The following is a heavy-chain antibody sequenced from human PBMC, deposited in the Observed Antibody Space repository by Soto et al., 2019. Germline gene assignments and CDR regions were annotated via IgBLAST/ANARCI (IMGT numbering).Heavy chain of an antibody. CDR1: GGSISSYY. CDR2: IYYSGST. D-gene: IGHD1-26*01. V-gene: IGHV4-59*08. Sequence: NPSETLSLTCTVSGGSISSYYWSWIRQPPGKGLEWIGYIYYSGSTNYNPSLKNRVTISVDTSKNQFSLKLSSVTAADTAVYYCARRYGGNLDYWGQGTLVTVSS. J-gene: IGHJ4*02. CDR3: ARRYGGNLDY.